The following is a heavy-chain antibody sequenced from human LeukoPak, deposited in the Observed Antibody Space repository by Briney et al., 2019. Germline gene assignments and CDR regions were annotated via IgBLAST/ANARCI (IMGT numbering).Heavy chain of an antibody. CDR3: AKDLGGSLDY. CDR1: GFTFHNYA. Sequence: GGSLRLSCAASGFTFHNYAMNWVRQAPGKGLEWVSGMSYIGASTYYADSVKGRFIISRDNSKNTLSLQMSSLRAEDTAVYYCAKDLGGSLDYWGQGTLVTVSS. V-gene: IGHV3-23*01. J-gene: IGHJ4*02. D-gene: IGHD3-16*01. CDR2: MSYIGAST.